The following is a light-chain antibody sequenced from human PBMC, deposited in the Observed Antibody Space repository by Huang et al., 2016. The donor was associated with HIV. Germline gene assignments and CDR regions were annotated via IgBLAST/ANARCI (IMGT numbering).Light chain of an antibody. V-gene: IGKV3-15*01. Sequence: IVMTQSPATLSVSPGERVTVSCRANRSVSSNLAWYQQRPGQAPRLLIDGSSTRATGNPSRFSGSGSGTDFSLTISSLQSEDFALYYCQQYNNWLLSFGGGTRVDI. CDR1: RSVSSN. CDR3: QQYNNWLLS. J-gene: IGKJ4*01. CDR2: GSS.